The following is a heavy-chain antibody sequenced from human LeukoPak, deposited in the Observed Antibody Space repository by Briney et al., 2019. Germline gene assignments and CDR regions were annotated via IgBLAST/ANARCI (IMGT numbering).Heavy chain of an antibody. CDR1: GFTFSSYA. CDR3: AKDLTMIVVVITFDY. Sequence: GGSLRLSCAASGFTFSSYAMSWVRQAPGKGLEWVSAISGSGGSTYYADSVEGRFTTSRDNSKNTLYLQMNSLRAEDTAVYYCAKDLTMIVVVITFDYWGQGTLVTVSS. J-gene: IGHJ4*02. CDR2: ISGSGGST. D-gene: IGHD3-22*01. V-gene: IGHV3-23*01.